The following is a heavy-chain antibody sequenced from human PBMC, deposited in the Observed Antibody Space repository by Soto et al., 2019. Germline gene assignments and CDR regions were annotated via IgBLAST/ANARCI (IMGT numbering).Heavy chain of an antibody. CDR3: ARDSLTTVVTHHYYYGMDV. CDR1: GFTFSTYW. V-gene: IGHV3-74*01. J-gene: IGHJ6*02. D-gene: IGHD4-17*01. Sequence: GGSLRLSCAASGFTFSTYWMHWVRQVPGKGLVWVSHIDNDGISTTYADSVKGRFTISRDNAKNTLYLQMNSLRAEDTAVYYCARDSLTTVVTHHYYYGMDVWGQGTTVTVS. CDR2: IDNDGIST.